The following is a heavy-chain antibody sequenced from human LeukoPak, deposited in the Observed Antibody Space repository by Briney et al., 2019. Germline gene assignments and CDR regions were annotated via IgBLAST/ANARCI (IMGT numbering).Heavy chain of an antibody. Sequence: SETLSLTCTVSGGSISSYYWSWIRQPPGKGLEWIGYIYYSGSTNYNPSLKSRVTISVDTSKNQFSLKLSSVTAADTAVYYCARDYADCSGGSCYENWFDPWGQGTLVTVSS. D-gene: IGHD2-15*01. CDR2: IYYSGST. CDR1: GGSISSYY. J-gene: IGHJ5*02. CDR3: ARDYADCSGGSCYENWFDP. V-gene: IGHV4-59*01.